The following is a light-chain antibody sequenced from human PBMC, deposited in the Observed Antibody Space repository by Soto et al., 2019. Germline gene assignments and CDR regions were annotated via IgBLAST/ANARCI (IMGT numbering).Light chain of an antibody. Sequence: IVLTQSPATLSLSQGENPTVPCMARQSVSSYLAWYQQKPGQAPRLLIYDASNRATGIPARFSGSGSGTDFTLTISSLGPEDFAVSACQQRSNWAPRITLGQGTRLEIK. CDR3: QQRSNWAPRIT. CDR2: DAS. CDR1: QSVSSY. V-gene: IGKV3-11*01. J-gene: IGKJ5*01.